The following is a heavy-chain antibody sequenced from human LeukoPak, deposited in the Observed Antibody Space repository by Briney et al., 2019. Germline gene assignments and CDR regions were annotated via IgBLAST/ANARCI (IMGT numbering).Heavy chain of an antibody. CDR3: ARDSDSYGPDFDY. D-gene: IGHD5-18*01. V-gene: IGHV4-4*07. CDR2: IYTSGST. Sequence: SETLSLTCTVSGGSISRYYWSWIRQPAGKGLEWIGRIYTSGSTNYNPSLKSRVSMSVDTSKNQFSLKLSSVTAEDTAIYYCARDSDSYGPDFDYWGQGTLLTVSS. J-gene: IGHJ4*02. CDR1: GGSISRYY.